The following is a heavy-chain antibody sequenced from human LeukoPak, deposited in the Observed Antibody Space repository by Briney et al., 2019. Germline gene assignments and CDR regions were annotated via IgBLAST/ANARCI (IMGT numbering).Heavy chain of an antibody. CDR2: INHGGST. CDR3: ARGRITIFGVVRYLYYMDV. J-gene: IGHJ6*03. D-gene: IGHD3-3*01. V-gene: IGHV4-34*01. Sequence: SETLSLTCAVYGGSFSGYYWSWIRQPPGKGLEWIGEINHGGSTNYNPSLKSRVTISVDTSKTQLSMKLSSVTAADTAVYYCARGRITIFGVVRYLYYMDVWGKGTTVTVSS. CDR1: GGSFSGYY.